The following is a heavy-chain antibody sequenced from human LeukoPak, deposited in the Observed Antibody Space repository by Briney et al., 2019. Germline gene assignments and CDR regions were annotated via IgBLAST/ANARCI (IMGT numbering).Heavy chain of an antibody. V-gene: IGHV4-39*07. D-gene: IGHD3-16*01. J-gene: IGHJ4*02. Sequence: SETLSLTCTVSGGSISSSSYYWGWIRQPPGTGLEWIGSIYYSGSTNYNPSLRSRVAISVDTSKNQFSLRLSSVTATDTAVYYCASLMEGMGGKGHWGQGTLVTVSS. CDR1: GGSISSSSYY. CDR3: ASLMEGMGGKGH. CDR2: IYYSGST.